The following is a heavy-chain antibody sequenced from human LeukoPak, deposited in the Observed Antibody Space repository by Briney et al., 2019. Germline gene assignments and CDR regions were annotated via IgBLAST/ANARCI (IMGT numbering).Heavy chain of an antibody. D-gene: IGHD1-26*01. V-gene: IGHV4-59*11. CDR2: TYCSGST. Sequence: PSETLSLTCTVSGDSISRHYWSWIRQPPGKGLEWIGCTYCSGSTSYNPSLKSRVTISVDTSNNQFSLRLTSMTAADTAVYFCARERLIAGATVFDYWGQGTLVTVSS. CDR1: GDSISRHY. CDR3: ARERLIAGATVFDY. J-gene: IGHJ4*02.